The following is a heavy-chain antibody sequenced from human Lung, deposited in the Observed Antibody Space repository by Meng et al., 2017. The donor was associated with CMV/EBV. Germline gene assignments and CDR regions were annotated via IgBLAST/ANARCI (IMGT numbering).Heavy chain of an antibody. CDR3: ASLYCGADCYVDN. CDR1: GFTFSSYW. CDR2: IKQDGSQT. Sequence: GESXKISXAAAGFTFSSYWISWVRQAPGKGLEWVAYIKQDGSQTSYVDSVQGRFTISRDNAKNSLYLQMDSLRAEDTAVYYCASLYCGADCYVDNWGQGTLVTVSS. J-gene: IGHJ4*02. D-gene: IGHD2-21*01. V-gene: IGHV3-7*01.